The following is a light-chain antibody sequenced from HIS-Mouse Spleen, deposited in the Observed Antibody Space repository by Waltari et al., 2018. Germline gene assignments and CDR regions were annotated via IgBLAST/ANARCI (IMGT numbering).Light chain of an antibody. J-gene: IGLJ1*01. CDR3: CSYAGSSTYV. CDR2: EGS. V-gene: IGLV2-23*01. CDR1: SSDVGSYNL. Sequence: QSALTQPASVSGSPGQSTTISCTGTSSDVGSYNLASWYQQHPGKAPKLMIYEGSKRPSGVSNRFSGSKSGNTASLTISGLQAEDEADYYCCSYAGSSTYVFGTGTKVTVL.